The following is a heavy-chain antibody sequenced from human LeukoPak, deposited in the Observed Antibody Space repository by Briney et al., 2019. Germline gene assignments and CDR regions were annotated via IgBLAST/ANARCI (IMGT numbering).Heavy chain of an antibody. J-gene: IGHJ4*02. CDR1: GGSITSYY. D-gene: IGHD1-7*01. V-gene: IGHV4-59*01. Sequence: SEALSLTCAVSGGSITSYYWNWIRQPPGKGLEWIGYIHHTGKSWYNPPLQSRVTLSVDTSKSEFSLRLNSVTAADTAVYYCAKWHEKLLAFDSWGQGTLVTVSS. CDR2: IHHTGKS. CDR3: AKWHEKLLAFDS.